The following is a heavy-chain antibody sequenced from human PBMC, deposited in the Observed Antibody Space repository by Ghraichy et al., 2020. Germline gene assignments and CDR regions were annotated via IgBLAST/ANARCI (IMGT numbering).Heavy chain of an antibody. Sequence: SETLSLTCTVSGGSISSYYWSWIRQPPGKALEWIGYIYYSGSTNYNPSLKSRVTISVDTSKNQFSLKLSSVTAADTAVYYCARRPAAGNFDYWGQGTLVTVSS. V-gene: IGHV4-59*08. D-gene: IGHD6-13*01. J-gene: IGHJ4*02. CDR1: GGSISSYY. CDR3: ARRPAAGNFDY. CDR2: IYYSGST.